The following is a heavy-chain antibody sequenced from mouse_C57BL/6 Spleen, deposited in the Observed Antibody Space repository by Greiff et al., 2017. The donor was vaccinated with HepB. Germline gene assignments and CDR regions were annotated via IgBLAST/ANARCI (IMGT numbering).Heavy chain of an antibody. CDR1: GYSITSGYY. CDR3: ARKSYY. Sequence: DVKLQESGPGLVKPSQSLSLTCSVTGYSITSGYYWNWIRQFPGNKLEWMGYISYDGSNNYNPSLKNRISITRDTSKNQFFLKLNSVTTEDTATYYCARKSYYWGQGTSVTVSS. J-gene: IGHJ4*01. CDR2: ISYDGSN. V-gene: IGHV3-6*01.